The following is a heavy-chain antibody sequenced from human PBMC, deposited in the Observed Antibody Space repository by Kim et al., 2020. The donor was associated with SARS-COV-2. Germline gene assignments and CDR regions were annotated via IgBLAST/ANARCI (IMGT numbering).Heavy chain of an antibody. J-gene: IGHJ3*01. Sequence: GGSLRLSCAASGFTFSNYAMSWVRQAPGKGLEWVSVISDNGGSTYYADSVKGRFTISRDNSKNTLFLQMNSLRAEDTAVYYCAKGRAFGLWGQGTMVTVS. CDR3: AKGRAFGL. V-gene: IGHV3-23*01. CDR2: ISDNGGST. CDR1: GFTFSNYA.